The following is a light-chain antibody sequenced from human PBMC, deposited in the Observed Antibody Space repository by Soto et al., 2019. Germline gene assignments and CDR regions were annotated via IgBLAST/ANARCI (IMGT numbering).Light chain of an antibody. V-gene: IGKV4-1*01. CDR3: QQYYDSPWT. CDR2: WAS. Sequence: IVMTQSPDSLAVSLGEMATINCKSSQSVLFSSDNKNYLAWYQQKPGQSPRLLIYWASTRESGVPERFVGGGSGADFTLTISGLRAEDVAVYYCQQYYDSPWTFGQGTKVEI. CDR1: QSVLFSSDNKNY. J-gene: IGKJ1*01.